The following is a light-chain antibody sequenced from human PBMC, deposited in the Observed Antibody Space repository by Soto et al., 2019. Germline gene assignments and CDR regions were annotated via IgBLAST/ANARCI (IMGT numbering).Light chain of an antibody. V-gene: IGKV1-39*01. CDR1: QSISNY. CDR2: LAS. J-gene: IGKJ1*01. Sequence: DIQMTQSPSSLSASVGDRVTITCRASQSISNYLNWYEQRPGKAPKILISLASSLSIGVPSKFSGSGSGTDFTLTIRVLQPEDSATYYCRMSYNTHLTFGQATTVEIK. CDR3: RMSYNTHLT.